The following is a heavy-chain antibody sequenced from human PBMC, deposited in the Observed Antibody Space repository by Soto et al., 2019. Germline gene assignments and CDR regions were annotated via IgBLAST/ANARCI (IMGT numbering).Heavy chain of an antibody. CDR2: ISAYNGNT. Sequence: ASVKVSCKASGYTFTSYGISWVRQAPGQGLEWMGWISAYNGNTNYAQKLQGRVTMTTDTSTSTAYMELRSLRSDDTAVYYCNSSGWRGYYFDYWGQGTLVTVSS. V-gene: IGHV1-18*01. D-gene: IGHD6-19*01. CDR3: NSSGWRGYYFDY. J-gene: IGHJ4*02. CDR1: GYTFTSYG.